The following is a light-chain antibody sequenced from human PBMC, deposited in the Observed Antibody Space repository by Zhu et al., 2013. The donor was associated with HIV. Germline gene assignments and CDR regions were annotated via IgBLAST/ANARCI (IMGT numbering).Light chain of an antibody. V-gene: IGKV1-5*01. CDR1: QNISDW. J-gene: IGKJ2*01. CDR3: QKSNRSPYT. CDR2: GAS. Sequence: DIQMTQSPSTLSASVGDRVSITCRASQNISDWLAWYQQKPGKAPKLLIFGASSLQSGVPSRFSGSGSGTEFTLTISSLQPDDFATYYCQKSNRSPYTFGQGTNLEIK.